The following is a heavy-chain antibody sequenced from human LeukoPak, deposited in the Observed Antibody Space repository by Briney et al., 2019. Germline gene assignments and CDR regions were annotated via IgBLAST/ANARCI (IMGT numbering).Heavy chain of an antibody. CDR1: GFTFDDYG. J-gene: IGHJ2*01. V-gene: IGHV3-20*04. D-gene: IGHD6-13*01. CDR2: LNWNGGNT. CDR3: VRDRGYAASWYSRSGYYDF. Sequence: GGSLRLSCVASGFTFDDYGMSWVRQVPGKGLEWVSGLNWNGGNTGYADPVKGRFTISRDNAKNSLFLQMNSLRAEDTALYYCVRDRGYAASWYSRSGYYDFWGRGTLVTVSS.